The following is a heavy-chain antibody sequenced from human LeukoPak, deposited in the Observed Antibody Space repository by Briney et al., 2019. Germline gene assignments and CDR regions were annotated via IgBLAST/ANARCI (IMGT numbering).Heavy chain of an antibody. CDR3: AKDARQYCSSTSCYR. CDR2: IRYDGSNK. V-gene: IGHV3-30*02. CDR1: GFTFSSYG. D-gene: IGHD2-2*01. J-gene: IGHJ4*02. Sequence: GGSLRLSCAASGFTFSSYGMHWVRQAPGKGLEWVAFIRYDGSNKYYADSVKGRFTISRDSSKNTLYLQMNSLRAEDTAVYYCAKDARQYCSSTSCYRWGQGTLVTVSS.